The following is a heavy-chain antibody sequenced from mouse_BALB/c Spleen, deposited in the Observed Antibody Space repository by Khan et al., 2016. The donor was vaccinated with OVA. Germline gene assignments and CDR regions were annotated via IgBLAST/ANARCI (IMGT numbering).Heavy chain of an antibody. CDR2: ISYSGST. V-gene: IGHV3-2*02. Sequence: EVQLQESGPGLVKPSQSLSLTCTVTGYSITSDYAWNWIRQFPGNKLEWMGYISYSGSTAYNPSLKSRISITRDTSKNQVFLQLNSVTTEDTATCYCASIIHYYYGSTFDGYYFDYWGQGTTLTVSS. D-gene: IGHD1-1*01. CDR1: GYSITSDYA. CDR3: ASIIHYYYGSTFDGYYFDY. J-gene: IGHJ2*01.